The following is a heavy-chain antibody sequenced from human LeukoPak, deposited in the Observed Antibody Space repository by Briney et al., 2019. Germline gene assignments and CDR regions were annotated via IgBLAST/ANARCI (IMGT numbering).Heavy chain of an antibody. Sequence: SETLSLTRTLSGRSISSGSYGWSWIRPPAGKGLEWVGRIYASGSTKHNPSLESPVNITRDTSKNQFCPELCSLTAPDTAVAYRARDRLGHPFEPWGQGSQVTVSP. V-gene: IGHV4-61*02. D-gene: IGHD3-16*01. CDR2: IYASGST. CDR1: GRSISSGSYG. J-gene: IGHJ5*02. CDR3: ARDRLGHPFEP.